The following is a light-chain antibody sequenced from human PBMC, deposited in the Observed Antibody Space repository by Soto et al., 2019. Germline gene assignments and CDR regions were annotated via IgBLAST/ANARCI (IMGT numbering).Light chain of an antibody. CDR3: SSYVGSNNLV. CDR2: EVS. CDR1: SSDVGGYNY. J-gene: IGLJ2*01. V-gene: IGLV2-8*01. Sequence: QSVLTQPPSASGSPGQSVTISCTGTSSDVGGYNYVSWYQQHPGKAPKVMIYEVSKRPSGVPNRFSGSKSGNTASLTVSGLQAEDEADYYCSSYVGSNNLVFGGGTKLTVL.